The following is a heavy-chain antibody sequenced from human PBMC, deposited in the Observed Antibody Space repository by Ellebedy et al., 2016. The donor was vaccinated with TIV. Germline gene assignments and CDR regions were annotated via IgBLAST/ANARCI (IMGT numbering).Heavy chain of an antibody. D-gene: IGHD3-10*01. V-gene: IGHV1-69*02. CDR2: IIPVLGIA. J-gene: IGHJ4*02. CDR1: GGTFSSWP. Sequence: AASVKVSCKASGGTFSSWPIAWVRQAPGQGLEWVGRIIPVLGIANYAQKFQGRVTITADKSTSTGYMELNSLRSEDTAVYYCARYSITMRLVDYWGQGTLVTVSS. CDR3: ARYSITMRLVDY.